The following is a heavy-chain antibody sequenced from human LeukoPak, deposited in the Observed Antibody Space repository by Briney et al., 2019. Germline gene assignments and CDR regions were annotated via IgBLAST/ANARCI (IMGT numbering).Heavy chain of an antibody. J-gene: IGHJ4*02. CDR1: GFTFSSYA. CDR2: ISYDGSNK. V-gene: IGHV3-30-3*01. CDR3: VRGYDYGDYEGGDY. D-gene: IGHD4-17*01. Sequence: GGSLRLSCAASGFTFSSYAMHWVRQAPGKGLEWVAVISYDGSNKYYADSVKGRFTISRDNSKNTLYLQMNSLRAEDTAVYYCVRGYDYGDYEGGDYWGQGTLVTVSS.